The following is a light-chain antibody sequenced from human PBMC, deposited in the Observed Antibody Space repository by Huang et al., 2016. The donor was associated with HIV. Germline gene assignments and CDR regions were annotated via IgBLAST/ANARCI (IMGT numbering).Light chain of an antibody. CDR2: AAS. CDR3: LQDFTYPRT. J-gene: IGKJ1*01. V-gene: IGKV1-6*02. CDR1: QDITND. Sequence: AIQLTQFTSSLSASVGDSVTITCRASQDITNDLCWYQQKPGKAPKLLISAASTFRSGVPSRFSGSGCGADFTLTISSLHPEDFATYFCLQDFTYPRTFGQGTRVEI.